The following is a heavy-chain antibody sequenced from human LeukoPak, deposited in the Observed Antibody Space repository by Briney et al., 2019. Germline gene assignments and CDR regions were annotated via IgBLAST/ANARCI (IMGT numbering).Heavy chain of an antibody. D-gene: IGHD5-18*01. CDR1: GGSLSNYY. J-gene: IGHJ4*02. V-gene: IGHV4-34*01. CDR3: ARVGDTAMAPFAS. CDR2: INHGGST. Sequence: PSETLSLTCAVYGGSLSNYYWSWIRQPPGKGLEWVGEINHGGSTNYNPSLKSRVTISIDMSKNQFSLKLNSLTAADTAVYYCARVGDTAMAPFASWGQGILVTVFS.